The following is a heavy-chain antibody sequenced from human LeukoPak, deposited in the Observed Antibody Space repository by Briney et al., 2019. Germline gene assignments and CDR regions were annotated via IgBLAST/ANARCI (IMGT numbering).Heavy chain of an antibody. CDR2: ISYDGSNK. D-gene: IGHD1-26*01. V-gene: IGHV3-30*18. J-gene: IGHJ5*02. CDR1: GFTFSSYG. CDR3: AKDSGGSYNNWFDP. Sequence: GSLRLSCAASGFTFSSYGMHWVRQAPGKGLEWVAVISYDGSNKYYADSVKGRFTISRDNSKNTLYLQMNSLRAEDTAVYYCAKDSGGSYNNWFDPWGQGTLVTVSS.